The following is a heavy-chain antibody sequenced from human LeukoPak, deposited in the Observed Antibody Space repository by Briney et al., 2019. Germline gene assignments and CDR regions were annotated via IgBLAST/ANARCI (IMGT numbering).Heavy chain of an antibody. J-gene: IGHJ3*02. CDR2: IWNDGSDE. D-gene: IGHD2-15*01. V-gene: IGHV3-33*01. CDR3: AFEIVRIQGAFDI. CDR1: GFSFSKYD. Sequence: GRSLRLSCAASGFSFSKYDMHWVRQTPGKGPEWVAAIWNDGSDENYADSVKGRFTISSDNSKNTLYLQMNSLRAEDSAVYYCAFEIVRIQGAFDIWGQGTMITVSS.